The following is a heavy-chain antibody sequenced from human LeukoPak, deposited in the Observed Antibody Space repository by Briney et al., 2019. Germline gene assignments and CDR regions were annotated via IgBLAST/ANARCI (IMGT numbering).Heavy chain of an antibody. CDR3: GPFLDNLERGVDFDY. D-gene: IGHD3/OR15-3a*01. J-gene: IGHJ4*02. CDR1: GFTFSIYW. CDR2: IKQDGRET. Sequence: GGSLRLSCAASGFTFSIYWMSWVRQTPGKGREWVANIKQDGRETYYVDSVKGRFTISRDNAKNSLYLQMNSLRAEDTALYHCGPFLDNLERGVDFDYWGQGTLVTVSS. V-gene: IGHV3-7*01.